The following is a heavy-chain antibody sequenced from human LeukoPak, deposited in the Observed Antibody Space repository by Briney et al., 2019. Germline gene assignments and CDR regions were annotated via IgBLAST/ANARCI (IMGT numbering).Heavy chain of an antibody. V-gene: IGHV1-69*06. CDR3: ARDSSSWYDY. D-gene: IGHD6-13*01. CDR1: GGTFSSYA. Sequence: SVKVSCTASGGTFSSYAISWVRQAPGQGLEWMGGIIPIFGTANYAQKFQGRVTITADKSTSTAHMELSSLRSEDTAVYYCARDSSSWYDYWGQGTLVTVSS. J-gene: IGHJ4*02. CDR2: IIPIFGTA.